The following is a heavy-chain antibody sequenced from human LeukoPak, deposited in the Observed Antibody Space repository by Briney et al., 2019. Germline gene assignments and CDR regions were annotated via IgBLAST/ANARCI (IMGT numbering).Heavy chain of an antibody. CDR3: ATYIANSGRRSDY. Sequence: GGSLRLSCAASGFAFSNYGMNWVGKAPGRGWKGISYIRSSSTLIQYADSVKGRFTISRDNGKNSLSLQMNSLRAEDTAVYYCATYIANSGRRSDYWGQGTLVTVSS. CDR1: GFAFSNYG. J-gene: IGHJ4*02. V-gene: IGHV3-48*01. CDR2: IRSSSTLI. D-gene: IGHD2-15*01.